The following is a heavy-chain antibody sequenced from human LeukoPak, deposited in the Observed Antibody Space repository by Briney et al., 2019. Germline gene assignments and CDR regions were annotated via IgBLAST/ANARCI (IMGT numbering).Heavy chain of an antibody. J-gene: IGHJ4*02. CDR3: ARSGISTYYYDSSGYYSDY. CDR2: INPNSGGT. D-gene: IGHD3-22*01. CDR1: GYTFTGYY. Sequence: ASVKVSCKASGYTFTGYYMHWVRQAPGQGLEWMGWINPNSGGTNYAQKFQGRVTMTRDTSISTAYMELSRLRSDDTAVCYCARSGISTYYYDSSGYYSDYWGQGTLVTVSS. V-gene: IGHV1-2*02.